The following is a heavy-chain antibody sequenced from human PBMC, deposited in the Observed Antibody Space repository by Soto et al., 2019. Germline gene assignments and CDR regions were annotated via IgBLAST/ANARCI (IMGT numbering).Heavy chain of an antibody. D-gene: IGHD6-13*01. CDR1: GFTFDDYA. J-gene: IGHJ6*02. CDR3: AKDIGAAYGLVYYGMDV. Sequence: PGGSLRLSCAASGFTFDDYAMHWVRQAPGKGLEWVSGISWNSGSIGYADSVKGRFTISRDNAKNSLYLQMNSLRAEDTALYYCAKDIGAAYGLVYYGMDVWGQGTTVTVSS. CDR2: ISWNSGSI. V-gene: IGHV3-9*01.